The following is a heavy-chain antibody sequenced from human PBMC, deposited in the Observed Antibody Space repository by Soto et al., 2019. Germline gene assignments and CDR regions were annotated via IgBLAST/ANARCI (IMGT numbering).Heavy chain of an antibody. CDR3: ARARSSGWFDY. D-gene: IGHD6-19*01. CDR2: IYYSGST. Sequence: SETLSLTCTVSGGSISSYYWSWIRQPPGKGLEWIGYIYYSGSTNYNPSLKSRVTKSVDTSKNQFSLKLGSVTAADTAVYYCARARSSGWFDYWGQGTLVTVSS. J-gene: IGHJ4*02. CDR1: GGSISSYY. V-gene: IGHV4-59*01.